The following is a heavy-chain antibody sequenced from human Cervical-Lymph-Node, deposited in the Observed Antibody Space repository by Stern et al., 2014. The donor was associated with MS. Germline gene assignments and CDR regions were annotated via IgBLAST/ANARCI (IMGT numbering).Heavy chain of an antibody. CDR2: IIPIFGAA. J-gene: IGHJ6*02. V-gene: IGHV1-69*01. D-gene: IGHD1-1*01. CDR1: GGTFSSQA. Sequence: QVQLGQSGAEVKKPGSSVKVSCKASGGTFSSQAISWVRQAPGQGLEWLGGIIPIFGAAHYAQQLQGRVTITADESTTTVYMELRSLRSEDTAVYYCARDEIGQTTTHYYYYGMDVWGQGTTVTVSS. CDR3: ARDEIGQTTTHYYYYGMDV.